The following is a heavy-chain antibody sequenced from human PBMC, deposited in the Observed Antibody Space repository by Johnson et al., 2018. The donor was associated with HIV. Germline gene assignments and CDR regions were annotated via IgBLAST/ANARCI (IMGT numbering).Heavy chain of an antibody. V-gene: IGHV3-30*03. J-gene: IGHJ3*01. CDR1: GFTFSNYG. CDR2: ISYDGDNE. CDR3: ARENSSGFDDAFDL. D-gene: IGHD3-22*01. Sequence: QVQLVESGGGVVQPGRSLRLSCSASGFTFSNYGMQWVRQAPGKGLEWVAVISYDGDNEYYADSVKGRFTISRDNSKNTLYLQMNSLRAEDTAVYYCARENSSGFDDAFDLWGQGTMVSVSS.